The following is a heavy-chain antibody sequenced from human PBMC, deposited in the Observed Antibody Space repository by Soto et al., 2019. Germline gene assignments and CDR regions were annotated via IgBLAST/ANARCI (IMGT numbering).Heavy chain of an antibody. CDR1: GFTFSSYW. D-gene: IGHD6-13*01. J-gene: IGHJ4*02. Sequence: EVQLVESGGGLVQPGGSLRLSCAASGFTFSSYWMTWARQAPGKGLEWVASMNRDGSEKRYVDSVEGRFTISRDNAKNSLFLQMNSRSPDDTAVYYCGRDAGRRFDYWGQGSLVTVSS. CDR3: GRDAGRRFDY. V-gene: IGHV3-7*01. CDR2: MNRDGSEK.